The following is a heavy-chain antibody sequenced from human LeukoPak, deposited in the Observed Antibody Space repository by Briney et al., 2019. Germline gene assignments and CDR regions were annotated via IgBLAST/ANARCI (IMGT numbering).Heavy chain of an antibody. V-gene: IGHV1-18*01. D-gene: IGHD1-14*01. CDR3: AREGTKDAFDI. CDR2: ISAYNGNT. Sequence: ASVKVSCKASGYTFTNYAVSWVRQAPGQGLEWMGWISAYNGNTNYAQKLQGRVTMTTDTSTKIAYMELRSLRSDDTAVYYCAREGTKDAFDIWGQGTMVTVSS. J-gene: IGHJ3*02. CDR1: GYTFTNYA.